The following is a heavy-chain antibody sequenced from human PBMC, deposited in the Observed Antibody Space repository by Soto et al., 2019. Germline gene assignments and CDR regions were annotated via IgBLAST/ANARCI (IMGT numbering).Heavy chain of an antibody. CDR3: ARASTYYYDSSGWILDYYYYYGMDV. V-gene: IGHV4-39*07. J-gene: IGHJ6*02. D-gene: IGHD3-22*01. Sequence: KPSETLSLTCTVSGGSISSGGYYWSWVRQPPGKGLEWIGEIYHSGSTNYNPSLKSRVTISVDKSKNQFSLKLSSVTAADTAVYYCARASTYYYDSSGWILDYYYYYGMDVWGQGTTVTVSS. CDR2: IYHSGST. CDR1: GGSISSGGYY.